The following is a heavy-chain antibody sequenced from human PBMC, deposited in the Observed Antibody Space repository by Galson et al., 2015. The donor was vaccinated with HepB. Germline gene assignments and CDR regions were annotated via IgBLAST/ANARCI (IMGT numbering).Heavy chain of an antibody. CDR1: GYTFTSYY. CDR2: INPSGGST. CDR3: ARVNSDYYDSSGYPGHDNAFDI. Sequence: SVKVSCKASGYTFTSYYMHWVRQAPGQGLEWMGIINPSGGSTSYAQKFQGRVTMTRDTSTSTVYMELSSLRSEDTAVYYCARVNSDYYDSSGYPGHDNAFDIWGQGTMVTVSS. V-gene: IGHV1-46*01. J-gene: IGHJ3*02. D-gene: IGHD3-22*01.